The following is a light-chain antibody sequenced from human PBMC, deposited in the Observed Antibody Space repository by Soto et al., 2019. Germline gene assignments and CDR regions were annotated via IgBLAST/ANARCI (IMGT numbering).Light chain of an antibody. CDR1: QSISNW. CDR3: QQGYKMPLT. V-gene: IGKV1-5*01. Sequence: DIQMTQSPSTLPASVGDIVTITFRASQSISNWLAWYQQKPGKAPKILIYGASSLQSGVASRFSGSGSATAFTLTISSLQPEDFATYFCQQGYKMPLTFGGGTKVDI. CDR2: GAS. J-gene: IGKJ4*01.